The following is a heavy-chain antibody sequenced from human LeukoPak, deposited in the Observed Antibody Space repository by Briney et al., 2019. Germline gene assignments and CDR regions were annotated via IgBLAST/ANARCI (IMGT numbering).Heavy chain of an antibody. CDR2: INPSGGST. Sequence: ASVKVSCTASGYTFTSYYMHWVRQAPGQGLEWMGIINPSGGSTSYAQKFQGRVTMTRDTSTSTVYMELSSLRSEDTAVYYCARGYCANGVCYMVDYWGQGTLVTVSS. V-gene: IGHV1-46*01. D-gene: IGHD2-8*01. CDR3: ARGYCANGVCYMVDY. CDR1: GYTFTSYY. J-gene: IGHJ4*02.